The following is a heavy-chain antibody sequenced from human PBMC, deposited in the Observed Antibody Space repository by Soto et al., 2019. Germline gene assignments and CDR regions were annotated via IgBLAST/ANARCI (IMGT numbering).Heavy chain of an antibody. CDR3: TRGLASGNY. Sequence: QVQLVQPGAEGTKPGASVKFSCKASGYIFTNFYIHWVRQAPGQGLEWSGIINHNDGSTNYAQNLQGRDSMNRDNSTSTVYIDLSSLRSENTAVYDCTRGLASGNYWGQVTLITVYS. V-gene: IGHV1-46*03. J-gene: IGHJ4*02. D-gene: IGHD6-6*01. CDR1: GYIFTNFY. CDR2: INHNDGST.